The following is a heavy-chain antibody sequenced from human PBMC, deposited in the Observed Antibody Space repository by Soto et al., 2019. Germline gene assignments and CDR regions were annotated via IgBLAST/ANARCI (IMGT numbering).Heavy chain of an antibody. CDR2: IYSTGTT. D-gene: IGHD3-10*01. V-gene: IGHV3-53*01. Sequence: EVQLVESGGGLIQPGGSLKLSCAASGFTVGNNYMSWVRQAPGKGLEWVSLIYSTGTTKYADSVKGRFTVTRDNAKNRLYLQMNSLRAEDTAVYYCAKDGRSSGSHYNSFGYWGQGTLVTVSS. CDR1: GFTVGNNY. J-gene: IGHJ4*02. CDR3: AKDGRSSGSHYNSFGY.